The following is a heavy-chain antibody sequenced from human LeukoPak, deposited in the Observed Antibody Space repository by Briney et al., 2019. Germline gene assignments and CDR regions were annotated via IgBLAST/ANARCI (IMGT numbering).Heavy chain of an antibody. CDR1: GGSFSGYY. CDR3: AGGLTMGDFDY. CDR2: INHSGST. J-gene: IGHJ4*02. Sequence: KSSETLSLTCAVYGGSFSGYYWSWIRQPPGKGLEWIGEINHSGSTNYNPSLKSRVTISVDTSKNQFSLKLSSVTAADTAVYYCAGGLTMGDFDYWGQGTLVTVSS. V-gene: IGHV4-34*01. D-gene: IGHD3-16*01.